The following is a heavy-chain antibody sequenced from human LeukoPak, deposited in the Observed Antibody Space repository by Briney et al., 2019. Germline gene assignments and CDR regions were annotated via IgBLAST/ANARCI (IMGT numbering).Heavy chain of an antibody. D-gene: IGHD3-16*01. J-gene: IGHJ4*02. Sequence: SEXXSLTCTVSGGSISRYYWSWIWQPPGKGLEWIGYLYYSGSTSYNPSLTSRVTMSEDTSKNQFSLKMTSVTAADTAVYYCASDSWGMFYFDYWGQGTLVTVSS. CDR2: LYYSGST. V-gene: IGHV4-59*01. CDR3: ASDSWGMFYFDY. CDR1: GGSISRYY.